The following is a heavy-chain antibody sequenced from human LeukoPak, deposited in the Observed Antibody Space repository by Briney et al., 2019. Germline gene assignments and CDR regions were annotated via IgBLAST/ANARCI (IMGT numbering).Heavy chain of an antibody. J-gene: IGHJ4*02. CDR2: ISSSSSYI. CDR3: ARGLNYYDSSGYIN. CDR1: GFTFSSYS. D-gene: IGHD3-22*01. V-gene: IGHV3-21*04. Sequence: GGSLRLSCAASGFTFSSYSMNWVRQAPGKGLEWVSSISSSSSYIYYADSVKGRFTISRDNAKNSLYLQMNSLRAEDTALYYCARGLNYYDSSGYINWGQGTLVTVSS.